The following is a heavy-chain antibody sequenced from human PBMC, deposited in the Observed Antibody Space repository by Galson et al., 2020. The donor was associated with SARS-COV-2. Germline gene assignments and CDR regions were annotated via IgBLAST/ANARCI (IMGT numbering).Heavy chain of an antibody. Sequence: ETSETLSLTCTVSGGSISSYYWSWIRQPPGKGLEWIGYIYYSGSTNYNPSLKSRVTISIDTSKNQFSLRLSSVTAEDTALYYCAGFRCYFRRYFGLDAWGQGTPVTVSS. J-gene: IGHJ6*02. CDR1: GGSISSYY. D-gene: IGHD2-15*01. CDR3: AGFRCYFRRYFGLDA. V-gene: IGHV4-59*01. CDR2: IYYSGST.